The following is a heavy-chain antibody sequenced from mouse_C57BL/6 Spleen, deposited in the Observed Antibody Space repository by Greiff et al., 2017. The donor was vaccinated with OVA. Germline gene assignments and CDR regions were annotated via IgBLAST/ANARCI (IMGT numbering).Heavy chain of an antibody. CDR2: IDPETGGT. CDR3: TRGNSNYDYAMDY. V-gene: IGHV1-15*01. J-gene: IGHJ4*01. Sequence: QVQLQQSGAELVRPGASVTLSCKASGYTFTDYEMHWVKQTPVHGLEWIGAIDPETGGTAYNQKFKGKAIRTADKSSSTAYMELRSLTSEDSAVYYCTRGNSNYDYAMDYWGQGTSVTVSS. CDR1: GYTFTDYE. D-gene: IGHD2-5*01.